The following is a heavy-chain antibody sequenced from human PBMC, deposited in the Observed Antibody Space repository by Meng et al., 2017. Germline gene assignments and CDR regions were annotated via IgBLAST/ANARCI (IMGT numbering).Heavy chain of an antibody. D-gene: IGHD1-7*01. CDR3: ARGQNWNYFGFFDY. CDR1: GFTFSSYA. J-gene: IGHJ4*02. Sequence: VRLGESGGGVVQPGSSLRLSCAASGFTFSSYAMHWVRQAPGKGLEWVAVISYDGSNKYYADSVKGRFTISRDNSKNTLYLQMNSLRAEDTAVYYCARGQNWNYFGFFDYWGQGTLVTVSS. CDR2: ISYDGSNK. V-gene: IGHV3-30*01.